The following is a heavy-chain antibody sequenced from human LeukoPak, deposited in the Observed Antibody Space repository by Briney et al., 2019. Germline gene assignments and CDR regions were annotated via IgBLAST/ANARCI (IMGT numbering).Heavy chain of an antibody. CDR1: GYTFTSYD. D-gene: IGHD3-10*01. J-gene: IGHJ5*02. V-gene: IGHV1-8*03. CDR2: MNPNSGNT. Sequence: ASVKVSCKASGYTFTSYDINWVRQATGQGLEWMGWMNPNSGNTGYAQKFQGRVTITRNTSISTAYMELSSLRSEDTAVYYCARVLRVSWFGESPFDPWGQGTLVTVSS. CDR3: ARVLRVSWFGESPFDP.